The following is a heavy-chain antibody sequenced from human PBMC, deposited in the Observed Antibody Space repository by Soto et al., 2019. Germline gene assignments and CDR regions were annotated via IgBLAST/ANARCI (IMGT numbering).Heavy chain of an antibody. V-gene: IGHV4-59*01. CDR1: GGSISSYY. J-gene: IGHJ6*02. CDR3: AREVAATNFGDYYYYGMDV. CDR2: IYYSGST. D-gene: IGHD2-15*01. Sequence: PSETLSLTCTVSGGSISSYYWSWIRQPPGKGLEWIGYIYYSGSTNYNPSLKSRVTISVDTSKKQFSLKLSAVTAADTAVYYCAREVAATNFGDYYYYGMDVWGQGTTVTVSS.